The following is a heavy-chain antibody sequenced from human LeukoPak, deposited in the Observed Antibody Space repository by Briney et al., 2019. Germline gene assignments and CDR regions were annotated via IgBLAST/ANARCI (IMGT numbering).Heavy chain of an antibody. J-gene: IGHJ4*02. V-gene: IGHV3-30*18. CDR1: GFTFSRYG. CDR3: AKDMYDSSGYLFDY. CDR2: ISYDGSNK. Sequence: GGSLRLSCAASGFTFSRYGMHWVRQAPGKGLEWVAVISYDGSNKYYADSVKGRFTISRDNSKNSLYLQMNSLRTEDTALYYCAKDMYDSSGYLFDYWGQGTLVTVSS. D-gene: IGHD3-22*01.